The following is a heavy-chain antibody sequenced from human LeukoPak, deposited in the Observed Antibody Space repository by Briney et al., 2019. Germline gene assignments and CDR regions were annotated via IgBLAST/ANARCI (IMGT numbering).Heavy chain of an antibody. J-gene: IGHJ5*02. CDR1: GYTFTGYY. Sequence: VKVSCKASGYTFTGYYMHWVRQAPGQGLEWMGWINPNSGGTNYAQKFQGRVTMTRDTSISTAYMELSRLRSDDTAVYYCALAGYYYDSSGYYGDWFDPWGQGTLVTVSS. CDR2: INPNSGGT. D-gene: IGHD3-22*01. V-gene: IGHV1-2*02. CDR3: ALAGYYYDSSGYYGDWFDP.